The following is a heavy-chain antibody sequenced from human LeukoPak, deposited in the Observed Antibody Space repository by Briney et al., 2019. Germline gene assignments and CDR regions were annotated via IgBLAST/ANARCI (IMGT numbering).Heavy chain of an antibody. D-gene: IGHD3-22*01. J-gene: IGHJ4*02. Sequence: SGGSLRLSCAASGFTFSNAWMSWVRQAPGKGLEWVGRIKSKTDGGTTDYAAPVKGRFTISGDDSKNTLYLQMNSLKTEDTAVYYCTTDRYYDSSGYYDYYFDYWGQGTLVTVSS. V-gene: IGHV3-15*01. CDR1: GFTFSNAW. CDR2: IKSKTDGGTT. CDR3: TTDRYYDSSGYYDYYFDY.